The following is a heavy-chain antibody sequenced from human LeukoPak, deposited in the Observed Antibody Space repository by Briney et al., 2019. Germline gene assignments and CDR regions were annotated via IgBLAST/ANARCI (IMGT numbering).Heavy chain of an antibody. V-gene: IGHV1-8*01. CDR1: GYTFTSYD. CDR2: MNPYSGNT. J-gene: IGHJ6*03. CDR3: ARGVRITIFGVVTNYYYMDV. D-gene: IGHD3-3*01. Sequence: ASVKVSCKASGYTFTSYDINWVRQATGQGLEWMGWMNPYSGNTGYAQKFQGRVTMTRNTSISTAYMELSSLRSEDTAVYYCARGVRITIFGVVTNYYYMDVWGKGTTVTVSS.